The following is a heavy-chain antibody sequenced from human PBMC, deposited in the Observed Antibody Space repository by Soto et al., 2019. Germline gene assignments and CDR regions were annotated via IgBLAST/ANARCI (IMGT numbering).Heavy chain of an antibody. CDR2: ISWKSGII. CDR1: GFTFDNFG. V-gene: IGHV3-9*01. J-gene: IGHJ6*03. D-gene: IGHD6-6*01. CDR3: AKNLAGRQDIYYYMDV. Sequence: GGSLRLSCVASGFTFDNFGMHWVRQAPGKGLEWVSGISWKSGIIAYADSVKGRFTISRDNAKNSLYLQMNSLRGEDTALYYCAKNLAGRQDIYYYMDVWGKGTTVTVSS.